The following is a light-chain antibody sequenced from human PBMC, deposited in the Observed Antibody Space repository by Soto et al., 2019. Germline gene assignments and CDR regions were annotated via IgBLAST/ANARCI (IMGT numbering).Light chain of an antibody. CDR3: QQYGDSPIT. CDR2: GAS. Sequence: EIVLAQSPGTLSLSPGESATLSCRASQSVSSSFLAWYQQKAGQAPRLLIYGASRRATGIPDRFSGSGSATDFTLTISRLEPEDFALYYCQQYGDSPITFGQGTRLEIK. CDR1: QSVSSSF. J-gene: IGKJ5*01. V-gene: IGKV3-20*01.